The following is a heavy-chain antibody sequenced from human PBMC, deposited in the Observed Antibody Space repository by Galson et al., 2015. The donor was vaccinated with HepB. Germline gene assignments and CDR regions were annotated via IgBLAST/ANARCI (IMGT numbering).Heavy chain of an antibody. J-gene: IGHJ4*02. D-gene: IGHD3-22*01. CDR2: FDPEDGET. CDR3: ATYYYDSSGRPCFDY. V-gene: IGHV1-24*01. Sequence: SVKVSCKVSGYTLTELSMHWVRQAPGKGLEWMGGFDPEDGETIYAQKFQGRVTMTEDTSTDTACMELSSLRSEDTAVYYCATYYYDSSGRPCFDYWGQGTLVTVSS. CDR1: GYTLTELS.